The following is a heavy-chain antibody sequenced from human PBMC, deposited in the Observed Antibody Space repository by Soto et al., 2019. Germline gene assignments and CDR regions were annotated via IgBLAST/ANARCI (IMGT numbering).Heavy chain of an antibody. CDR2: INSKTDGGTT. Sequence: EVQLVESGGGLVKPGGSLRLSCAASGFTFSNAWMSWVRQAPGKGLEWVGRINSKTDGGTTDYAAPVKGRFTISRDDSQNTLYLQMNSLKTEDTAVYYCKRDGSGSYDWGPGTLVTVSS. CDR1: GFTFSNAW. V-gene: IGHV3-15*01. CDR3: KRDGSGSYD. D-gene: IGHD3-10*01. J-gene: IGHJ4*02.